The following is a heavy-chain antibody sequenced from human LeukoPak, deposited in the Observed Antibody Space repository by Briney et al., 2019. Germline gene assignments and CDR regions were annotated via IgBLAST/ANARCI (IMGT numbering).Heavy chain of an antibody. J-gene: IGHJ3*02. CDR1: GYSISSDYY. V-gene: IGHV4-38-2*01. CDR2: IYQSVST. D-gene: IGHD4-17*01. CDR3: ARNKSTVTTSRHDAFDI. Sequence: PSETLSLTCAVSGYSISSDYYWGWIRQPSGKGLEWIGSIYQSVSTYYNPSLKSRVTMSVDTSKNQFSLKLSFVTAADTAVYYCARNKSTVTTSRHDAFDIWGQGTMVTVSS.